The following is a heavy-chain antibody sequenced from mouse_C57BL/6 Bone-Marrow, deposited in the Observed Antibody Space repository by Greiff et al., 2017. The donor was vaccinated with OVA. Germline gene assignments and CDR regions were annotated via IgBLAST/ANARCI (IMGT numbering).Heavy chain of an antibody. J-gene: IGHJ1*03. CDR2: INPGSGGT. D-gene: IGHD1-1*01. Sequence: VQLQQSGAELVRPGTSVKVSCKASGYAFTNYLIEWVKQRPGQGLEWSGVINPGSGGTNYNEKFKGKATLTADKSSSTAYMQLSSLTSEDSAVYFCARVYGSSYWYFDVWGTGTTVTVSS. V-gene: IGHV1-54*01. CDR3: ARVYGSSYWYFDV. CDR1: GYAFTNYL.